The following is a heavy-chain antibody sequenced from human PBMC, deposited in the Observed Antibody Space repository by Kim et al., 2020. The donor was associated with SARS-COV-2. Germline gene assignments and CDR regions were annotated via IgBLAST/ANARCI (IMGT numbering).Heavy chain of an antibody. CDR2: ISYDGSNK. V-gene: IGHV3-30*03. Sequence: GGSLRLSCAASGFTFSSCGMHWVRQAPGKGLEWVAVISYDGSNKYYADSVKGRFTISRDNSKNTLYLQMNSLRAEDTAVYYCAREQESRAAAGRYSYGM. CDR3: AREQESRAAAGRYSYGM. D-gene: IGHD6-13*01. J-gene: IGHJ6*01. CDR1: GFTFSSCG.